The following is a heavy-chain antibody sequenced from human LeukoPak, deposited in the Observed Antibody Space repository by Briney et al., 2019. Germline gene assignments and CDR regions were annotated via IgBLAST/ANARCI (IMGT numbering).Heavy chain of an antibody. D-gene: IGHD3-3*01. J-gene: IGHJ6*03. CDR2: ISAYNGNT. CDR1: GYTFTSYG. V-gene: IGHV1-18*01. CDR3: ARVISDYDFWSGYYVSNYYYYYMDV. Sequence: ASVKVSCKASGYTFTSYGISWVRQAPGQGLEWMGWISAYNGNTNYAQKLQGRVTMTTDTSTSTAYMELRSLRSDDTAVYYCARVISDYDFWSGYYVSNYYYYYMDVWGKGTTVTVSS.